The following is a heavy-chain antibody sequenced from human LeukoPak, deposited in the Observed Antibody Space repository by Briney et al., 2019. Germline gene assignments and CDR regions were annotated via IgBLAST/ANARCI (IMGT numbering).Heavy chain of an antibody. CDR1: GYTFTSYG. CDR2: ISAYNGNT. V-gene: IGHV1-18*01. J-gene: IGHJ4*02. CDR3: ASYDSSGYYPGY. D-gene: IGHD3-22*01. Sequence: ASVKVSCKASGYTFTSYGISWVRQAPGQGLEWMGWISAYNGNTNYAQKLQGRVTMTTDTSTSTAYMELRSLRSDDTAVYYCASYDSSGYYPGYWGQRTLVTGSS.